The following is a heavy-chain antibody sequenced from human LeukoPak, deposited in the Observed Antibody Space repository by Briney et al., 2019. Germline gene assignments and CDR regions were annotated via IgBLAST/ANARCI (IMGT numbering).Heavy chain of an antibody. D-gene: IGHD4-17*01. V-gene: IGHV3-53*01. J-gene: IGHJ4*02. CDR1: GFTVSSNY. CDR3: AKTLHYGHYGKFDY. Sequence: GGSLRLSCAASGFTVSSNYMSWVRQAPGKGLEWVSVIYSGGSTYYAGSVKGRFTISRDNSKNTLYLQMNCLRAEDTAVYYCAKTLHYGHYGKFDYWGQGTLVTVSS. CDR2: IYSGGST.